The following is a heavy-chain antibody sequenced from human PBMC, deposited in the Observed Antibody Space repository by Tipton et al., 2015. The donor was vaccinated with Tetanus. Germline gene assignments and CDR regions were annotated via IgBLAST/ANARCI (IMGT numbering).Heavy chain of an antibody. Sequence: TLSLTCTVSGGSISSYYWSWIRQPPGKGLEWIGYIYYSGSTNYNPSLKSRVTISVDTSKNQFSLKLSSVTAADTAVYYCARDQRGDGLDYWGQGTLVTVSS. D-gene: IGHD2-21*02. CDR1: GGSISSYY. CDR3: ARDQRGDGLDY. CDR2: IYYSGST. V-gene: IGHV4-59*01. J-gene: IGHJ4*02.